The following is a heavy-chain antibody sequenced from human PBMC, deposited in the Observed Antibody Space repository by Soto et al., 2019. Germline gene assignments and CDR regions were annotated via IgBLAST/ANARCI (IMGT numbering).Heavy chain of an antibody. CDR1: GFTFSSYA. CDR2: ISYDGSNK. V-gene: IGHV3-30-3*01. CDR3: ARDIEGIVVVAYYFDY. J-gene: IGHJ4*02. Sequence: VQLVESGGGVVQPGRSLRLSCAASGFTFSSYAMHWVRQAPGKGLEWVAVISYDGSNKYYADSVKGRFTISRDNSKNTLYLQMNSLRAEDTAVYYCARDIEGIVVVAYYFDYWGQGTLVTVSS. D-gene: IGHD2-15*01.